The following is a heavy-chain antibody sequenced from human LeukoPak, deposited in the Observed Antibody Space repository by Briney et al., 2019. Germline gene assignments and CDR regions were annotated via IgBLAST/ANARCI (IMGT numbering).Heavy chain of an antibody. J-gene: IGHJ6*02. CDR1: GGTFSSYA. CDR3: ATGFWSGYFGPYYYYYGMDV. CDR2: INPSGGST. V-gene: IGHV1-46*01. D-gene: IGHD3-3*01. Sequence: ASVKVSCKASGGTFSSYAISWVRQAPGQGLEWMGIINPSGGSTSYAQKFQGRVTMTRDTSTSTVYMELSSLRSEDTAVYYCATGFWSGYFGPYYYYYGMDVWGQGTTVTVSS.